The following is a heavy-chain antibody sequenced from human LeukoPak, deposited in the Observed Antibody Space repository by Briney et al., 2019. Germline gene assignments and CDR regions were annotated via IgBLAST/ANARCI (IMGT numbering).Heavy chain of an antibody. J-gene: IGHJ4*02. D-gene: IGHD6-6*01. Sequence: GGSLRLSCAASGFTFSSYSMNWVRQAPGKGLEWVAAIAFDDTDRYYIDSVKGRFTISRDDSKNTLYLHMTSLRAEDTAVYYCAKEEGSSIAARPQYFDYWGQGTLVTVSS. CDR1: GFTFSSYS. CDR2: IAFDDTDR. V-gene: IGHV3-30*18. CDR3: AKEEGSSIAARPQYFDY.